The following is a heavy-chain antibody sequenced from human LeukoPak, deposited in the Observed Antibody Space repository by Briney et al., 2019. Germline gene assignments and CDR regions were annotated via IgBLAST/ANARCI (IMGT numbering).Heavy chain of an antibody. CDR2: IGTAGDT. Sequence: PGGSLRLSCAASGFTFSSYDMHWVRQATGKGLEWVSAIGTAGDTYYPGSVKGRFTISRENAKNSLYLQMNSLRAGDTAVYYCARATDYYDSSGYYYYFDYWGQGTLVTVSS. J-gene: IGHJ4*02. D-gene: IGHD3-22*01. CDR3: ARATDYYDSSGYYYYFDY. V-gene: IGHV3-13*01. CDR1: GFTFSSYD.